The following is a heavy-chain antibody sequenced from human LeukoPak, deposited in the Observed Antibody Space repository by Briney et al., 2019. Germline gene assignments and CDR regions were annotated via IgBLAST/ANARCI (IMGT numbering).Heavy chain of an antibody. CDR2: IWYDGSNK. Sequence: GGSLRLSCAASGFTFSSYGMHWVRQAPGKGLEWVAVIWYDGSNKYYADSVKGRFTISRDNSKSTLYLQMNSLRAEDTAVYYCARAQGNMYSSSWYYWGQGTLVTVSS. V-gene: IGHV3-33*01. CDR3: ARAQGNMYSSSWYY. J-gene: IGHJ4*02. CDR1: GFTFSSYG. D-gene: IGHD6-13*01.